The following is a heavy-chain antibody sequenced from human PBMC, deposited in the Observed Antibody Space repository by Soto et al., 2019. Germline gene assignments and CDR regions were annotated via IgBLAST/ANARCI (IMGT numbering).Heavy chain of an antibody. D-gene: IGHD5-12*01. CDR3: ARGRWLQLLAFDY. CDR1: GGSISSGGYY. J-gene: IGHJ4*02. V-gene: IGHV4-31*03. CDR2: IYYSGRT. Sequence: SETLTLTCTVSGGSISSGGYYWSWIRQHPGKGLEWIGNIYYSGRTYYNPSLKSRVTISVDTSKNQFSLKVSSVTGADTAVYYCARGRWLQLLAFDYWGQGTLVTVSS.